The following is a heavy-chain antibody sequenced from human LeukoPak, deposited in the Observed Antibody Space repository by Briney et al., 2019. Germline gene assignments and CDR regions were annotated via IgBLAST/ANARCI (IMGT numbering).Heavy chain of an antibody. CDR3: ARGYSTSWTYYFDY. CDR1: DGAITSYY. V-gene: IGHV4-59*01. D-gene: IGHD6-13*01. CDR2: VHYGGST. Sequence: PSETLSLTCTVSDGAITSYYWGWIRQPPGKGLDWIGHVHYGGSTNYNPSLKSRVTISVDTSKNQFSLKLSSVSAADTAVYYCARGYSTSWTYYFDYWGQGALVTVSS. J-gene: IGHJ4*02.